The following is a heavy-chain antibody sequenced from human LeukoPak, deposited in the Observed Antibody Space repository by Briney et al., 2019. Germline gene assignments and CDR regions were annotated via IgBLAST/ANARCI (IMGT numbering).Heavy chain of an antibody. Sequence: GGSLRLSCAASGFTFSSYGMHWVRQAPGKGLEWVAVISYDGSNKYYADSVKGRFTISRDNSKNTLYLQMNSLRAEDTAVYYCAKGSREAMVRGVIVRPNWFDPWGQGTLVTVSS. CDR3: AKGSREAMVRGVIVRPNWFDP. CDR2: ISYDGSNK. J-gene: IGHJ5*02. CDR1: GFTFSSYG. V-gene: IGHV3-30*18. D-gene: IGHD3-10*01.